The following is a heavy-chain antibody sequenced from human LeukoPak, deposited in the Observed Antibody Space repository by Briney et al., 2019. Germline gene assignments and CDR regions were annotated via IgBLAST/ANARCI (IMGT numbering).Heavy chain of an antibody. CDR2: IYPGDSGT. D-gene: IGHD3-16*01. CDR1: GYTFTKHW. CDR3: VRGWRGSLYDPPDF. J-gene: IGHJ4*02. Sequence: GESLKISCEASGYTFTKHWIGWVRQMPGKGLEWMGIIYPGDSGTRYNPSFQGQVTVSVDKSITTAYLQWSSLKASDTAVYYCVRGWRGSLYDPPDFWGQGTLVTVSS. V-gene: IGHV5-51*01.